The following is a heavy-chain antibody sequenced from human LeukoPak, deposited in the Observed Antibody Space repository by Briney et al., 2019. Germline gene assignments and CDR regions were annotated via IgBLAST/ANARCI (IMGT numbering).Heavy chain of an antibody. Sequence: GGSLRLSCAASGFTFSSYWMSWVRQAPGKGLEWVANIKQGGSEKYYVDSVKGRFTVSRENGKNSLYLQMSSLRVGDTALYYCVRGGSPEAFDIWGQGTVVIVSS. D-gene: IGHD3-16*01. CDR3: VRGGSPEAFDI. CDR2: IKQGGSEK. J-gene: IGHJ3*02. CDR1: GFTFSSYW. V-gene: IGHV3-7*03.